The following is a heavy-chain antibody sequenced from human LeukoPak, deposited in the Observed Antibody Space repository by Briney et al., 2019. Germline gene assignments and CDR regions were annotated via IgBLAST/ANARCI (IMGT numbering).Heavy chain of an antibody. Sequence: PGGSLRLSCAASEFTFSSYGMHWVRQAPGKGLEWVAFIRYDGSNKYYADSVKGRFTISRDNSKNTLYLQMNSLRAEDTAVYYCAKDRGYAFDIWGQGTMVTVSS. D-gene: IGHD3-10*01. CDR3: AKDRGYAFDI. J-gene: IGHJ3*02. CDR1: EFTFSSYG. V-gene: IGHV3-30*02. CDR2: IRYDGSNK.